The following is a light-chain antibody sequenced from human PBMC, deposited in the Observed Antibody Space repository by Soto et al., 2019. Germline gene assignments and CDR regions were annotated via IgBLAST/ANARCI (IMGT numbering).Light chain of an antibody. CDR1: SSDVGGYNY. J-gene: IGLJ2*01. V-gene: IGLV2-11*01. CDR3: CSYAGRYTSVV. Sequence: QSALTQPRSVSGSPGQSVTISCTGTSSDVGGYNYVSWYQQHPGKAPKLMIYDVSKRPSGVPDRFSGSKSGNTASLTISGLQADDEADYYCCSYAGRYTSVVFGGGTKLTVL. CDR2: DVS.